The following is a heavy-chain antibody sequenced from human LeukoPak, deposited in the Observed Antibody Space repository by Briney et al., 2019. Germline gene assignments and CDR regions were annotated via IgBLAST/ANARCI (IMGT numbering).Heavy chain of an antibody. CDR3: ARDSPRYCSGGSCYSPGY. D-gene: IGHD2-15*01. V-gene: IGHV3-64D*09. CDR2: ISNNGGGT. Sequence: PGGSLRLSCSASGFTFSNYAMHWVRQAPGKGLEYVSGISNNGGGTYYADSLKGRFTISRDNSKNTLYLQMSSLRAADTAVYYCARDSPRYCSGGSCYSPGYWGQGTLVTVSS. CDR1: GFTFSNYA. J-gene: IGHJ4*02.